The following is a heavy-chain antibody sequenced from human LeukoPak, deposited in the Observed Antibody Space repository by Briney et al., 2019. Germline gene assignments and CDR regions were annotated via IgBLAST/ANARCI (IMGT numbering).Heavy chain of an antibody. D-gene: IGHD2-2*01. Sequence: SVKVSCKASGYTFTSYGISWVRQAPGQGLEWMGGIIPIFGTANYAQRFQGRVTITADKSTSTAYMELSSLRSEDTAVYYCARGVVPAAMHNYYYYMDVWGKGTTVTISS. CDR1: GYTFTSYG. CDR2: IIPIFGTA. V-gene: IGHV1-69*06. J-gene: IGHJ6*03. CDR3: ARGVVPAAMHNYYYYMDV.